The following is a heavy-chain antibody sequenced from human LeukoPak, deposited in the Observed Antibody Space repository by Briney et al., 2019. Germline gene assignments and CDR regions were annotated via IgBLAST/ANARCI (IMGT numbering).Heavy chain of an antibody. CDR1: GFTFTNHA. CDR2: LSDCGAST. Sequence: QPGGSLRLSCAASGFTFTNHAMAWVRLAPGKGLEWVSSLSDCGASTYYADSVKGRFSISRDNSRKTTLLQMDSRRADDTGAYFCARTPNRDGYSHIDFWGQGALVTASS. V-gene: IGHV3-23*01. CDR3: ARTPNRDGYSHIDF. J-gene: IGHJ4*02. D-gene: IGHD5-24*01.